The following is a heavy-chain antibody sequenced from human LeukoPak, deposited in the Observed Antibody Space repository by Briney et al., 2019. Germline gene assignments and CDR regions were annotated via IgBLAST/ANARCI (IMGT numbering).Heavy chain of an antibody. V-gene: IGHV1-18*01. CDR2: ISAYNGNT. Sequence: ASVKVSCKASGYTFTSYGISWVRQAPGQGLEWMGWISAYNGNTNYAQKLQGRVTMTTDTSTSTAYMELRSLRSDDTAVYYCARVLCGGSCYSLNIFDYWGQGTLVTVSS. J-gene: IGHJ4*02. D-gene: IGHD2-15*01. CDR1: GYTFTSYG. CDR3: ARVLCGGSCYSLNIFDY.